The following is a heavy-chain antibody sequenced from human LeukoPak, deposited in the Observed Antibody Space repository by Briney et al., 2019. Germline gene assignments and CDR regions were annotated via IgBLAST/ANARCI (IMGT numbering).Heavy chain of an antibody. V-gene: IGHV1-24*01. CDR2: FDPEDGET. CDR3: ATRGRYDYVWGSSRPFDY. CDR1: GYTLTELS. D-gene: IGHD3-16*01. Sequence: ASVKVSCKVSGYTLTELSMHWVRQAPGKGLEWMGGFDPEDGETIYAQKFQGRVTMTEDTSTDTAYMELSSLRSEDTAVYYCATRGRYDYVWGSSRPFDYWGQGTLVTVSS. J-gene: IGHJ4*02.